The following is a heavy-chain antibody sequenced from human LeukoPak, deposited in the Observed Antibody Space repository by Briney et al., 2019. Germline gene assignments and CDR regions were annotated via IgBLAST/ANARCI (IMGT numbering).Heavy chain of an antibody. CDR1: GFSVNNNH. CDR3: AGGSYYGSGSRPGYIEY. D-gene: IGHD3-10*01. V-gene: IGHV3-53*01. CDR2: MDNFGYK. J-gene: IGHJ4*02. Sequence: GGSLRLSCAASGFSVNNNHMNWVRQATGKGLEWVSLMDNFGYKHYADSVEGRVTISRDSSRNTVYLQLNSLRAEDTAVYYCAGGSYYGSGSRPGYIEYWGQGALVTVSS.